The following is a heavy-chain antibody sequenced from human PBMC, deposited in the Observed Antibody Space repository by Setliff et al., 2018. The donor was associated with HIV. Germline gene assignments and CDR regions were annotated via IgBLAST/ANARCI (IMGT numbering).Heavy chain of an antibody. V-gene: IGHV3-48*03. CDR3: ARDFRDYVGKFDY. CDR2: ISSSVSTI. CDR1: GFTFTNYE. J-gene: IGHJ4*02. Sequence: LRLSCAASGFTFTNYEMNWVRQAPGKGLEWVSYISSSVSTISYADSVKGRFAISRDNAKNSLYLQMNSLIAEDTAVYYCARDFRDYVGKFDYWGQGTLVTVSS. D-gene: IGHD1-26*01.